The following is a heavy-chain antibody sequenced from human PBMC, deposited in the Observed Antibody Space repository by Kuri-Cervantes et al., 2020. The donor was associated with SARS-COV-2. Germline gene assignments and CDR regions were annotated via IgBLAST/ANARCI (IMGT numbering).Heavy chain of an antibody. CDR1: GFTFSSYG. CDR2: ISYDGSNK. CDR3: AKDRNPSWIQAWFDY. Sequence: GESLRISCAASGFTFSSYGMHWVRKAPGKGLEWVPVISYDGSNKYYADSVKGRFTISRDNSKTTLYLQMNSLRAEDTAVYYCAKDRNPSWIQAWFDYWGQGTLVTVSS. J-gene: IGHJ4*02. D-gene: IGHD5-18*01. V-gene: IGHV3-30*18.